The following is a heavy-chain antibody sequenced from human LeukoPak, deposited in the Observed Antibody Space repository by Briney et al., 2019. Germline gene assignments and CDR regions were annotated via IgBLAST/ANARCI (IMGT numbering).Heavy chain of an antibody. Sequence: PSGTLSLTCAVYGGSFSDYYWSWIRQPPGKGLEWIGEINHSGGTNYNPSLKSRVTISVDTSKNQFSLKLSSVTAADTAVYYCARLAVDDDFDYWGQGTLVTVSS. J-gene: IGHJ4*02. CDR2: INHSGGT. D-gene: IGHD4-23*01. V-gene: IGHV4-34*01. CDR3: ARLAVDDDFDY. CDR1: GGSFSDYY.